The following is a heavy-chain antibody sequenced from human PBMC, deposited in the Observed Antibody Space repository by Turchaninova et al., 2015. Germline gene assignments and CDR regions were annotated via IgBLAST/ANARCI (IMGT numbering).Heavy chain of an antibody. CDR2: IYPGYSDT. V-gene: IGHV5-51*01. J-gene: IGHJ4*02. CDR3: ARRADSSDYYIY. CDR1: GYSFTPYW. Sequence: EVQLVQSGAEGKKSGESRKISCKGSGYSFTPYWTGWVRQMPGKGLEWMGVIYPGYSDTRYSPSFQGQVIISADKSISTAYLQWSSLKASDTAMYYCARRADSSDYYIYWGQGTLVTVSS. D-gene: IGHD3-22*01.